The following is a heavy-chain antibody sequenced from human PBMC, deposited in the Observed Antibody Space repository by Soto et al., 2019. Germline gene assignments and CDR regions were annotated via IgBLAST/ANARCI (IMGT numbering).Heavy chain of an antibody. CDR2: IYYSGST. V-gene: IGHV4-59*01. Sequence: SETLSLTCTVSGGSISSYYWSWIRQPPGKGLEWIGYIYYSGSTNYNPSLKSRVTISVDTSKNQFSLKLSSVTAADTAVYYCASVVVAATPYYYCYMDVWGKGTTVTVSS. D-gene: IGHD2-15*01. CDR1: GGSISSYY. J-gene: IGHJ6*03. CDR3: ASVVVAATPYYYCYMDV.